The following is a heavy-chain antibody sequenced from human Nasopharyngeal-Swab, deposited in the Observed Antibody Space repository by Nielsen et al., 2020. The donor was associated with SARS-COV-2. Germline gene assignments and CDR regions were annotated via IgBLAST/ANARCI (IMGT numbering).Heavy chain of an antibody. V-gene: IGHV1-69*13. CDR1: GGTFSKYA. Sequence: SVKVSCKVSGGTFSKYAISWVRQAPGQGLEWMGGIIPISGTRNYAPKFQGRVTITADESTSTAYMELSSLRSEDTAVYYCARASRQYYDSGGYYFTYWGQGTLVTVSS. D-gene: IGHD3-22*01. J-gene: IGHJ4*02. CDR2: IIPISGTR. CDR3: ARASRQYYDSGGYYFTY.